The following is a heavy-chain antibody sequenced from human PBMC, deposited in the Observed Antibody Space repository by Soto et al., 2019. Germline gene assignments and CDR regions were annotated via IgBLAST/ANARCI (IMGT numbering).Heavy chain of an antibody. Sequence: QVQLVQSGAEVKKPGSSVKVSCKASGGTFSRYAISWVRQAPGQGLEWMGGIIPIFGTANYAQKFQGRVTITADESTSTAYMELSSLRSEDTAVYYCASGGRGLELRFVYYGMDVWGQGTTVTVSS. CDR2: IIPIFGTA. J-gene: IGHJ6*02. V-gene: IGHV1-69*01. CDR3: ASGGRGLELRFVYYGMDV. CDR1: GGTFSRYA. D-gene: IGHD1-7*01.